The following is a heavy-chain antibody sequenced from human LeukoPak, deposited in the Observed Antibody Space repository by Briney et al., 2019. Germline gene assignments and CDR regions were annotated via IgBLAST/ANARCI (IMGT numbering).Heavy chain of an antibody. Sequence: GGSLRLSCAASGFTFSTYSMNWVRQAPGKGLEWVSSISSTGTYIYYADSVKGRFTVSRDNVKNSLCLQMNSLRAEDTALYYCAGAPSDRTNYMDVWGKGTTVTVSS. CDR3: AGAPSDRTNYMDV. CDR1: GFTFSTYS. D-gene: IGHD2-15*01. J-gene: IGHJ6*03. CDR2: ISSTGTYI. V-gene: IGHV3-21*01.